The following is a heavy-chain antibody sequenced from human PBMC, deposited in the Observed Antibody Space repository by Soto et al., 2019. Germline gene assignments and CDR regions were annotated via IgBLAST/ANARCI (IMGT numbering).Heavy chain of an antibody. V-gene: IGHV1-69*01. CDR2: IIPSIDTT. CDR1: GVTFSSYA. CDR3: VRGRDGHNSYDFDH. Sequence: QVELLQSGAEVKKPGSSVKVSCTASGVTFSSYAINWVRQAPGQGLEWIGVIIPSIDTTNYAQKFQGRVKVTADESTRTTYLELSSMRAEETAVYYCVRGRDGHNSYDFDHWGAGTQGAVSS. J-gene: IGHJ4*02.